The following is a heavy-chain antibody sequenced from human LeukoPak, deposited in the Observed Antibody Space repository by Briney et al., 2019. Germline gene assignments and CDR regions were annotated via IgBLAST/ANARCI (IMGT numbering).Heavy chain of an antibody. CDR1: GFTFSSYA. CDR3: AREGKDSYAHWIYYYGMDV. J-gene: IGHJ6*02. V-gene: IGHV3-30-3*01. Sequence: PGRSLRLSRAASGFTFSSYAMHWVRQAPGKGLEWVAVISYDGSNKYYADSVKGRFTISRDNSKNTLYLQMNSLRAEDTAVYYCAREGKDSYAHWIYYYGMDVWGQGTTVTVSS. CDR2: ISYDGSNK. D-gene: IGHD5-18*01.